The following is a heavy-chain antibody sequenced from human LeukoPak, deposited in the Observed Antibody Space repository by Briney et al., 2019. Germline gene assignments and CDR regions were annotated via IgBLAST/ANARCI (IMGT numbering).Heavy chain of an antibody. CDR2: ISSSSSTI. Sequence: GGSLRLSCAASGFTFSSYSINWVRQAPGKGLEWVSYISSSSSTIYYADSVKGRFTISRDNAKNSLYLQMNSLRAEDTAVYYCARDGPRIFGVVSYFDYWGQGTLVTVSS. V-gene: IGHV3-48*01. J-gene: IGHJ4*02. CDR3: ARDGPRIFGVVSYFDY. CDR1: GFTFSSYS. D-gene: IGHD3-3*01.